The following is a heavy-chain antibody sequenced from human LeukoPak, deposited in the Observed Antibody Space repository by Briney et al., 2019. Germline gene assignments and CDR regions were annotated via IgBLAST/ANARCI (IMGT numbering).Heavy chain of an antibody. Sequence: GGSLRLSCTASGFTFSGFSMHWVRQAPGKGLEWLSYISTSSRSTYYADSVKGRFIISRDNAKNTLFLDMHSLRPGDSAVYYCARSAVRGVACDYWGQGTLLTVSS. D-gene: IGHD3-10*01. CDR2: ISTSSRST. V-gene: IGHV3-48*01. J-gene: IGHJ4*02. CDR1: GFTFSGFS. CDR3: ARSAVRGVACDY.